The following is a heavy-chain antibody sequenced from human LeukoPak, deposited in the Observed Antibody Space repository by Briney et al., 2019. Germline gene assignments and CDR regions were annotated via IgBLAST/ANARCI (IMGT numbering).Heavy chain of an antibody. CDR3: ARATCGSCPFDF. Sequence: PGSSLRLSCAASGLTVSSNYMSWVRQAPGKGLEWVAVIYSGGSTYYADSVKGRFTISRDKSKNTVYLQMNSLRAEDTAVYYCARATCGSCPFDFWGQGTLVTVSS. V-gene: IGHV3-53*01. CDR1: GLTVSSNY. CDR2: IYSGGST. J-gene: IGHJ4*02. D-gene: IGHD5-12*01.